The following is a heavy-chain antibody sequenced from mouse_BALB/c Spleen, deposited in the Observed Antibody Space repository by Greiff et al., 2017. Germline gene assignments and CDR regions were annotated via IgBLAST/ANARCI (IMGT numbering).Heavy chain of an antibody. CDR3: ARPGGVYYDYDGLAY. D-gene: IGHD2-4*01. CDR2: IWSGGST. V-gene: IGHV2-2*02. J-gene: IGHJ3*01. Sequence: VQLMESGPGLVQPSQSLSITCTVSGFSLTSYGVHWVRQSPGKGLEWLGVIWSGGSTDYNAAFISRLSISKDNSKSQVFFKMNSLQANDTAIYYCARPGGVYYDYDGLAYWGQGTLVTVSA. CDR1: GFSLTSYG.